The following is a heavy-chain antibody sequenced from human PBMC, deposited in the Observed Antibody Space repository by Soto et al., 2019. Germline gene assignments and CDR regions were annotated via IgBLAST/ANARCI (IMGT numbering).Heavy chain of an antibody. CDR2: IYYSGST. D-gene: IGHD4-17*01. Sequence: QVQLQESGPGLVKPSQTLSLTCTVSGGSISSGDYYWSWIRQPPGKGLEWIGYIYYSGSTYYNPSLKSRVTISVDTSKNQFSLTLSSVTAADTAVYYCARDREGLNGDYVFGYWGQGTLFTVSS. V-gene: IGHV4-30-4*01. J-gene: IGHJ4*02. CDR3: ARDREGLNGDYVFGY. CDR1: GGSISSGDYY.